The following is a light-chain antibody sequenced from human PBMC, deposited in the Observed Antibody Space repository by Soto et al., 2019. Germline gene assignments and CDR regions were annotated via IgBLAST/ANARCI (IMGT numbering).Light chain of an antibody. CDR2: EVS. CDR3: CAGAGRSTYV. V-gene: IGLV2-23*02. CDR1: SSDVGSYNF. J-gene: IGLJ1*01. Sequence: AHVRGRSITSTKTSSDVGSYNFVSWYQQHPGKVPKVMIYEVSKRPSGVSDRFSGSKSGNTASLTISGLQAKEKADYYCCAGAGRSTYVSGTVTKFPVL.